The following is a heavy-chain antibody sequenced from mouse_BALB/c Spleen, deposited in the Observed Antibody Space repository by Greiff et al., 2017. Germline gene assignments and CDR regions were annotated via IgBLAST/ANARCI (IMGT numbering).Heavy chain of an antibody. J-gene: IGHJ2*01. CDR1: GYAFTNYL. Sequence: VQLVESGAELVRPGTSVKVSCKASGYAFTNYLIEWVKQRPGQGLEWIGVINPGSGGTNYNEKFKGKATLTADKSSSTAYMQLSSLTSDDSAVYFCARSGEFNGDYWGQGTTLTVSS. CDR3: ARSGEFNGDY. D-gene: IGHD3-1*01. V-gene: IGHV1-54*01. CDR2: INPGSGGT.